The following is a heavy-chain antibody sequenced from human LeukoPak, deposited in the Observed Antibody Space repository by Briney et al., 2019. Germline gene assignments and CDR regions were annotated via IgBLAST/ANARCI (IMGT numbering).Heavy chain of an antibody. D-gene: IGHD3-22*01. CDR2: IWYDGSNK. J-gene: IGHJ4*02. CDR3: AKMGDSSGYYHDLDY. Sequence: PGRSLRLSCAASGFTFSSYGMHWVRQAPGKRLEWVAVIWYDGSNKYYADSVKGRFTISRDNSKNTLYLQMNSLRAEDTAVYYCAKMGDSSGYYHDLDYWGQGTLVTVSS. CDR1: GFTFSSYG. V-gene: IGHV3-33*06.